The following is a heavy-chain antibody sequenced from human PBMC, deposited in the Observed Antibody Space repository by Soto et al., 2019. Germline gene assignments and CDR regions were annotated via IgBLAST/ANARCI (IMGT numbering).Heavy chain of an antibody. Sequence: GSLRLSCAASGFTFSSYWIHFFRQGPGKGLVWVSHIKDDGSSTSYADSVKGRFTISRDNGKNTLYLEMHSLRADDTGVYYCARTAYYNGMDVWGQGTTVTVSS. CDR2: IKDDGSST. V-gene: IGHV3-74*01. CDR3: ARTAYYNGMDV. J-gene: IGHJ6*02. CDR1: GFTFSSYW. D-gene: IGHD5-18*01.